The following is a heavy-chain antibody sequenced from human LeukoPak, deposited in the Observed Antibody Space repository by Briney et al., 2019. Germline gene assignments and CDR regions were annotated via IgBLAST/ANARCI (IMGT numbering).Heavy chain of an antibody. J-gene: IGHJ4*02. D-gene: IGHD3-10*01. CDR2: IKQDGSEK. V-gene: IGHV3-7*02. Sequence: PGGSLRLSCAASGFTSSRYWMNWVRQAPGKGLEWVANIKQDGSEKYYVDSVKGRFTISRDNPKTSLYLQMNSLRAEDTAVYYCASISGEGEVRGPYYFDYWGQGTLVTVSS. CDR3: ASISGEGEVRGPYYFDY. CDR1: GFTSSRYW.